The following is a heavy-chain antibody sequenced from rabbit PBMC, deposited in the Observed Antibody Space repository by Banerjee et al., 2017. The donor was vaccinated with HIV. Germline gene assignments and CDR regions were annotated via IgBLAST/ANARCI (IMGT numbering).Heavy chain of an antibody. V-gene: IGHV1S45*01. D-gene: IGHD8-1*01. CDR2: IHADSSGST. CDR1: GFSLSSSYY. CDR3: ARGLGYYAGSSYYTGDL. Sequence: QEQLEESGGDLVQPEGSLTLTCTASGFSLSSSYYMCWVRQAPGKGLEWIACIHADSSGSTYYASWAKGRFTISKTSSTTVTLQMTSLTAADTATYFCARGLGYYAGSSYYTGDLWGQGTLVTVS. J-gene: IGHJ4*01.